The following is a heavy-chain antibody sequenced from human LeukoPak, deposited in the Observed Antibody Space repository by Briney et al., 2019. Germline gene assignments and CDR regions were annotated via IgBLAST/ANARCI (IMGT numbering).Heavy chain of an antibody. Sequence: GASVKISCKASGGTFSSYAISWVRQAPGQRRQWMMGIIPPVGTANYAQKFQGRFTITSAESTSRSYLQLSSSRSAATTVIYFPRDQKWLRFDYSGQGTLVTVSS. CDR2: IIPPVGTA. CDR3: PRDQKWLRFDY. D-gene: IGHD5-12*01. CDR1: GGTFSSYA. J-gene: IGHJ4*02. V-gene: IGHV1-69*13.